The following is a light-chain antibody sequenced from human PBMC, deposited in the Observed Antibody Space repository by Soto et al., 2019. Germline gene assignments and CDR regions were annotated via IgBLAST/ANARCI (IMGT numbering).Light chain of an antibody. V-gene: IGLV2-14*01. CDR1: SSDVGGYNY. J-gene: IGLJ2*01. CDR2: EVS. Sequence: QSALTQPAAVAGSPGQSITISCTGTSSDVGGYNYVSWYQQHPGKAPKLMIYEVSNRPSGVSNRFSGSKSGNTASLTIYGLQTEEEADYYCSLYTSSRRVFGGGTKLTVL. CDR3: SLYTSSRRV.